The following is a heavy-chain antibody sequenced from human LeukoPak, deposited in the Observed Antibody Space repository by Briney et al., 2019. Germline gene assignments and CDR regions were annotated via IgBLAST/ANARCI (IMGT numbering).Heavy chain of an antibody. CDR3: VRGSQQHPR. Sequence: GGSLRLSCAASGFTFTTYWMTWVRQAPGRGLEWVANIKQDGSDKYYVDSVKGRFTISKGNARKSVYLQMNSLRAEDTAVYYCVRGSQQHPRWGQGTTVIVSS. CDR2: IKQDGSDK. CDR1: GFTFTTYW. D-gene: IGHD1/OR15-1a*01. J-gene: IGHJ3*01. V-gene: IGHV3-7*01.